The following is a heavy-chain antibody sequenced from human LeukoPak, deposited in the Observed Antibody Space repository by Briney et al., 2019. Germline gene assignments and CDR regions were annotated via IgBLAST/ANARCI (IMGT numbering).Heavy chain of an antibody. CDR2: ISDSGSAM. J-gene: IGHJ3*02. V-gene: IGHV3-48*03. CDR1: GFTFSSHE. D-gene: IGHD4-17*01. Sequence: GGSLRLSCAASGFTFSSHEMNWLRQAPGKGLEWVSYISDSGSAMYYADSVKGRFTISRDNTKNSLYLQMSSLRAEDTAVYYCARDAHGRYGDAFDIWGQGTMVTVSS. CDR3: ARDAHGRYGDAFDI.